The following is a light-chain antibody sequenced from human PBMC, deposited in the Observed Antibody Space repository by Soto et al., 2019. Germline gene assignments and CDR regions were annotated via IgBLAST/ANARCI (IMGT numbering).Light chain of an antibody. CDR1: QGINTF. J-gene: IGKJ4*01. Sequence: IQLPQSPSSLSASVGDRVTITCRASQGINTFLAWYQQKPGKAPKLLTYAASTLQSGVTSRFSGSGSGTDFTLTISSLQPEDFATYYCQQLESYPSTFGGGTKVAIK. V-gene: IGKV1-9*01. CDR2: AAS. CDR3: QQLESYPST.